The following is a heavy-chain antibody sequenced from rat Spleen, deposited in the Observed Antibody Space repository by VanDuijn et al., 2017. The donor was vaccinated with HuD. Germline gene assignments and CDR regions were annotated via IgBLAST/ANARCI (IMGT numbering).Heavy chain of an antibody. CDR2: MWSGGTT. CDR3: ARHTMGIGFFDY. CDR1: GFSLTSYN. D-gene: IGHD1-9*01. Sequence: QVQLKESGPGLVQPSQTLSLTCTVSGFSLTSYNVHWVRQPPGKGLEWIGAMWSGGTTDYNSALKSRLRNSRDTSKSQVLLKMDSLQTEDTAMYFCARHTMGIGFFDYWGQGVMVTVSS. J-gene: IGHJ2*01. V-gene: IGHV2-15*01.